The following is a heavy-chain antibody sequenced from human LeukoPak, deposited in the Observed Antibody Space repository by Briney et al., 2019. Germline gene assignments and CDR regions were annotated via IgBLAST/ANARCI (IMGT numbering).Heavy chain of an antibody. D-gene: IGHD2-21*02. CDR1: GGSISSHY. CDR2: IYYSGST. Sequence: SETLSLTCTVSGGSISSHYWSWIRQPPGKGLEWIGYIYYSGSTNYNPSLKSRVTISVDTSKNQFSLKLSSVTAADTAVYYCARAGGDYGTYNWFDPWGQGTLVTVSS. V-gene: IGHV4-59*11. J-gene: IGHJ5*02. CDR3: ARAGGDYGTYNWFDP.